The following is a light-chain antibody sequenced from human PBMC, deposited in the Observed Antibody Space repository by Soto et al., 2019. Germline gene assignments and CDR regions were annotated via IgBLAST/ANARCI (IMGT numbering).Light chain of an antibody. J-gene: IGKJ4*01. Sequence: DIQMTQSPSTLSGSVGDRVTITCRASQTISSWLAWYQQKPGKAPKLLIYAATILQSGVPSRFSGSGSGTAFTLTISNLQPEDFASYFCQQANSFPLTFGGGTKVDIK. V-gene: IGKV1-12*01. CDR1: QTISSW. CDR2: AAT. CDR3: QQANSFPLT.